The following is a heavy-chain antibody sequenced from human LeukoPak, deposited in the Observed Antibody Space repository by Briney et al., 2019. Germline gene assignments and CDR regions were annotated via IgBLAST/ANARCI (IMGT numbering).Heavy chain of an antibody. D-gene: IGHD4-17*01. CDR1: GFTFDDFG. V-gene: IGHV3-9*01. CDR2: ISWNSGTI. Sequence: GGSLRLSCAASGFTFDDFGMHWVRQGPGKGLEWVSGISWNSGTIGYADSVKGRFTISRDNAKNSLYLQMNSLRAEDTAVYYCARGGGDYGVILDAFDIWGQGTMVTVSS. CDR3: ARGGGDYGVILDAFDI. J-gene: IGHJ3*02.